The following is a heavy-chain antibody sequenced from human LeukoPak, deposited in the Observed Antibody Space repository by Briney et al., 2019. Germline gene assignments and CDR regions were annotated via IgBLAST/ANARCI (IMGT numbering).Heavy chain of an antibody. CDR2: IYYSGST. D-gene: IGHD3-22*01. Sequence: SETLSLTCTVSGGSISSYYWSWIRQPPGKGLEWIGYIYYSGSTNYNPSLKSRVTISVDTSKNQFSLKLSSVTAADTAVYYCAGVYYYDSSGYQEGWGQGTLVTLSS. CDR1: GGSISSYY. V-gene: IGHV4-59*01. J-gene: IGHJ4*02. CDR3: AGVYYYDSSGYQEG.